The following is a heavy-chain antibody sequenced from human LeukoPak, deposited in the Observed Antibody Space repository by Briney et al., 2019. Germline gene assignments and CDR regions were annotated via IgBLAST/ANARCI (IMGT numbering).Heavy chain of an antibody. V-gene: IGHV4-59*01. CDR2: TSYSGST. CDR1: GGSIKRYF. J-gene: IGHJ4*02. D-gene: IGHD5-12*01. Sequence: PSETLSLTCIVSGGSIKRYFWSWIRQPPGKGLEWIGYTSYSGSTNYNPSLKSRVTISVDTSKNQFSLKLSSVTAADTAVYYCARGGRSSGYDWNYFDYWGQGTLVTVSS. CDR3: ARGGRSSGYDWNYFDY.